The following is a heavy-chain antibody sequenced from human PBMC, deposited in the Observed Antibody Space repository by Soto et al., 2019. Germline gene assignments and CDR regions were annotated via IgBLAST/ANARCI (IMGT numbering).Heavy chain of an antibody. CDR3: AKDDQSFHQDPSPCFFTH. D-gene: IGHD2-15*01. J-gene: IGHJ4*01. CDR2: VYYSGST. V-gene: IGHV4-59*11. CDR1: GGSISGHY. Sequence: SGTLSLTCTVSGGSISGHYWSWIRQFPGKGLEWIGYVYYSGSTFYNPCLESRVTISTNPSNNHSPLSLSSLTAADTAVYYCAKDDQSFHQDPSPCFFTHGGKGALVPVPS.